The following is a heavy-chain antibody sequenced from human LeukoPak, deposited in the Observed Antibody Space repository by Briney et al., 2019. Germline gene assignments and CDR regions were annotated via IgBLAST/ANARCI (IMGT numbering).Heavy chain of an antibody. D-gene: IGHD3-3*01. CDR2: INPGGGTT. V-gene: IGHV1-46*01. CDR1: GYTFTSYH. Sequence: GASVKVSCKASGYTFTSYHMHWVRQAPGQGLEWMGIINPGGGTTIYAQNFQGRVTMTSDTSTSTVYMELSSLRSEDTAVYYCARERITIFGVASQLDAFDIWGQGTMVTVSS. CDR3: ARERITIFGVASQLDAFDI. J-gene: IGHJ3*02.